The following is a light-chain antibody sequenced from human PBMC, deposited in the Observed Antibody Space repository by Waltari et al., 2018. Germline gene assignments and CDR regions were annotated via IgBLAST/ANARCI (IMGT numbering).Light chain of an antibody. J-gene: IGLJ2*01. CDR2: DDS. CDR1: NIGSKS. CDR3: QVWDSSSDLHVV. Sequence: SYVLTQPPSVSVAPGKTARITCGGNNIGSKSVHGYQQKQGQGPVLVVYDDSDRPSGIPERFSGSNSGNTATLTISRVEAGDEADYYCQVWDSSSDLHVVFGGGTKLTVL. V-gene: IGLV3-21*03.